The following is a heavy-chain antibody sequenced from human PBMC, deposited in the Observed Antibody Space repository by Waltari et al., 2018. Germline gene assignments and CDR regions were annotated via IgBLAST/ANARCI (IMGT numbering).Heavy chain of an antibody. D-gene: IGHD3-10*01. V-gene: IGHV3-23*04. CDR3: ARGTGYYFDY. Sequence: EVQLVESGGGLVQPGGSLRLSCAGSGFTLRNDVMRWVRQAPGKGLDGVTTISGSGNTYYADSVKGRFTISRDTSKNTLYLQMDSLRAEDTAVFYCARGTGYYFDYWGQGALVTVSS. CDR2: ISGSGNT. J-gene: IGHJ4*02. CDR1: GFTLRNDV.